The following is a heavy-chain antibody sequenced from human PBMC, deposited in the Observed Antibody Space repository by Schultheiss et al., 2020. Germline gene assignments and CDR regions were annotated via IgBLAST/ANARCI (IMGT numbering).Heavy chain of an antibody. Sequence: GGSLRLSCAASGFTFSSYDMHWVRQAPGKGLEWVAVISYDGSNKYYADSVKGRFTISRDNSKNTLYLQMNSLRAGDTAVYYCARFQRYYGMDVWGKGTTVTVSS. J-gene: IGHJ6*04. CDR1: GFTFSSYD. D-gene: IGHD2-2*01. V-gene: IGHV3-30*14. CDR2: ISYDGSNK. CDR3: ARFQRYYGMDV.